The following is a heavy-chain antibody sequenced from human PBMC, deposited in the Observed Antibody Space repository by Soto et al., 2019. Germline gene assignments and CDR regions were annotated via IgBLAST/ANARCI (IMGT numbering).Heavy chain of an antibody. J-gene: IGHJ5*02. CDR1: GGTFSSYA. Sequence: PGPQVKVSCKASGGTFSSYAISWVRQAPGQGLEWMGGIIPIFGTANYAQKFQGRVTITADESTSTAYMELSSLRSEDTAVYYCARVSYYYDKLENRRKYKWFDPWGQGTLVTVSS. CDR3: ARVSYYYDKLENRRKYKWFDP. D-gene: IGHD3-22*01. V-gene: IGHV1-69*01. CDR2: IIPIFGTA.